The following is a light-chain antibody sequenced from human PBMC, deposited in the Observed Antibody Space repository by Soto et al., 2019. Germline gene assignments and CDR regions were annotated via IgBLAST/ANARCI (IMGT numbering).Light chain of an antibody. Sequence: QSVLTQPASVSGSPGQSITFSCTGTSSDVGSFDLVSWYQQSPGKAPKLLIYEVTKRPSGVSNRFSGSKSGSTASLTISGLQAEDEADYYCCSYAGGITIYVFGTGTKVTV. V-gene: IGLV2-23*02. CDR1: SSDVGSFDL. CDR2: EVT. CDR3: CSYAGGITIYV. J-gene: IGLJ1*01.